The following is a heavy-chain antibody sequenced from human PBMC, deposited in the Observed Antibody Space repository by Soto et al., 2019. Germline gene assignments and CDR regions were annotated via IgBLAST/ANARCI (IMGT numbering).Heavy chain of an antibody. CDR2: INHSGST. J-gene: IGHJ5*02. V-gene: IGHV4-34*01. Sequence: QVQLQQWGAGLLKPSETLSLTCAVYGGSFSGYYWNWIRQPPGKGLEWIGEINHSGSTNYNPSLKSRVTISVDTSMNQFSLKLSAVTAADTAVYYCARGRRQQLVQSQHNWFDPWGQGTLVTGSS. CDR1: GGSFSGYY. D-gene: IGHD6-13*01. CDR3: ARGRRQQLVQSQHNWFDP.